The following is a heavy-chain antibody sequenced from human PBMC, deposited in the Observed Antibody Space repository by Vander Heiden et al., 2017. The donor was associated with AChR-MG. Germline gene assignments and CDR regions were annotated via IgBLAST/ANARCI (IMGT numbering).Heavy chain of an antibody. V-gene: IGHV3-9*01. CDR2: ISWNGRSK. D-gene: IGHD3-22*01. J-gene: IGHJ4*02. CDR3: AKDHVPSIVVTTTDPFGLYLDY. Sequence: EIQLVESGGGLVQPGRSLRLSCAASGFTFDDYAIHWVRQSPGKGLEWVSGISWNGRSKGYADSVKGRFSISRDNAKNSLYLQMNSLRAEDTALYYCAKDHVPSIVVTTTDPFGLYLDYWGQGTLVTVSS. CDR1: GFTFDDYA.